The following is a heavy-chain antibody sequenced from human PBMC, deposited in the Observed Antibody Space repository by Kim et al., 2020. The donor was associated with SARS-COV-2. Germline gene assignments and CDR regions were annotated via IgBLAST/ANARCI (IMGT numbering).Heavy chain of an antibody. J-gene: IGHJ4*01. CDR2: INHSGST. V-gene: IGHV4-34*01. CDR3: ARRFGELSRLSYYFDY. Sequence: SETLSLTCAVYGGSFSGYYWSWIRQPPGKGLEWIGEINHSGSTNYNPSLKSRVTISVDTSKNQFSLKLSSVTAADTAVYYCARRFGELSRLSYYFDYWG. D-gene: IGHD3-10*01. CDR1: GGSFSGYY.